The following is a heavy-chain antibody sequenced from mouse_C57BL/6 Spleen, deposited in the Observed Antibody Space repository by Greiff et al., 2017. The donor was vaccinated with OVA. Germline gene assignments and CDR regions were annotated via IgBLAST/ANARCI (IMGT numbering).Heavy chain of an antibody. CDR3: ARLDALYDYDEDY. V-gene: IGHV1-81*01. J-gene: IGHJ2*01. CDR1: GYTFTSYG. D-gene: IGHD2-4*01. CDR2: IYPRSGNT. Sequence: VHLVESGAELARPGASVKLSCKASGYTFTSYGISWVKQRTGQGLEWIGEIYPRSGNTYYNEKFKGKATLTADKSSSTAYMELRSLTSEDSAVYFCARLDALYDYDEDYWGQGTTLTVSS.